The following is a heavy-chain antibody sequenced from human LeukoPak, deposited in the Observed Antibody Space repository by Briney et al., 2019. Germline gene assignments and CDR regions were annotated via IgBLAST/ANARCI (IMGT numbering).Heavy chain of an antibody. CDR3: ARGGATGRYYYYYGMDV. Sequence: ASVKVSRKASGYTFTSYGISWVRQAPGQGLEWMGWISAYNGNTNYAQKLQGRVTMTTDTSTSTAYMELRSLRSDDTAVYYCARGGATGRYYYYYGMDVWGQGTTVTVSS. J-gene: IGHJ6*02. CDR2: ISAYNGNT. D-gene: IGHD1-26*01. V-gene: IGHV1-18*01. CDR1: GYTFTSYG.